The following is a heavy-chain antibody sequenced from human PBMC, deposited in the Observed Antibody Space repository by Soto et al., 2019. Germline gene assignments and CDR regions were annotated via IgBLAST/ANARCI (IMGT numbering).Heavy chain of an antibody. V-gene: IGHV5-51*01. CDR3: ATFMTVTGPGWGRASEY. Sequence: PGESLKISCKASGYNFTSHWIGWVRQMPGKGLEWMGIIYPGDSDIRYSPSFQGQVTISADKSITTAYLQWSGLKASDTAIYYCATFMTVTGPGWGRASEYWGQGTRVTVSS. CDR2: IYPGDSDI. CDR1: GYNFTSHW. J-gene: IGHJ4*02. D-gene: IGHD6-19*01.